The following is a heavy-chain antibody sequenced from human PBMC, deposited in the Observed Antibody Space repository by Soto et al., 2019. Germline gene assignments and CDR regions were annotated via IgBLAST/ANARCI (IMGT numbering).Heavy chain of an antibody. D-gene: IGHD1-26*01. CDR1: GFMFSRQA. V-gene: IGHV3-23*01. J-gene: IGHJ4*02. Sequence: GGSLRLSCAASGFMFSRQAMNWVRQAPGKGLEWVSAISGSGDKTYYADSVKGRFTISRDNSKNTLYLQMNSLRAEDTAVYYCAKDWEWELLFGYWGQGTLVTVSS. CDR2: ISGSGDKT. CDR3: AKDWEWELLFGY.